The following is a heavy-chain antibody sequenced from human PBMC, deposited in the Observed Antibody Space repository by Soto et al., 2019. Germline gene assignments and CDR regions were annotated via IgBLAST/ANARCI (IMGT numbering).Heavy chain of an antibody. CDR3: ARRGDISSPSVFDI. CDR2: IYHSGST. Sequence: SETLSLTCAVSSGSISSSNWWSWVRQPPGKGLEWIGEIYHSGSTNYNPSLKSRVTISVDKSKNQFSLKLSSVTAADTAVYYCARRGDISSPSVFDIWGQGTMVTVSS. J-gene: IGHJ3*02. V-gene: IGHV4-4*02. CDR1: SGSISSSNW. D-gene: IGHD3-3*02.